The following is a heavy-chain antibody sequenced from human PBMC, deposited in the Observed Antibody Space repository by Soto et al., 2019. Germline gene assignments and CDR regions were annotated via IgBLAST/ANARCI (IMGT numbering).Heavy chain of an antibody. CDR3: ARDFEFRGNVLLWFGEFHWARFDI. Sequence: PGGSLRLSCAASGFTFSSYSMNWVRQAPGKGLEWVSYISSSSITIYYADSVKGRFTISRDNAKNSLYLQMNSLRYEDTAVYYCARDFEFRGNVLLWFGEFHWARFDIWGQGTMVTVSS. CDR1: GFTFSSYS. D-gene: IGHD3-10*01. J-gene: IGHJ3*02. V-gene: IGHV3-48*02. CDR2: ISSSSITI.